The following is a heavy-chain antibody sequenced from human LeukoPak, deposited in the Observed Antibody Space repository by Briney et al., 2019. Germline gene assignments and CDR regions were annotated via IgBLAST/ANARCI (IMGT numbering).Heavy chain of an antibody. CDR2: IIPIFGTA. V-gene: IGHV1-69*13. D-gene: IGHD2-2*02. Sequence: SVKVSCKASGGTFSSYAISWVRRAPGQGLEWMGGIIPIFGTANYAQKFQGRVTITADESTSTAYMELSSLRSEDTAVYYCARDLIVVVPAAIGGNWFDPWGQGTLVTVSS. CDR1: GGTFSSYA. J-gene: IGHJ5*02. CDR3: ARDLIVVVPAAIGGNWFDP.